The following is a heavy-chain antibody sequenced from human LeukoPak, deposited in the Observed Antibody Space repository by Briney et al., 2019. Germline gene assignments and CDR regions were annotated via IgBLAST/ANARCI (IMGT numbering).Heavy chain of an antibody. CDR3: ASRDGRGTHLNY. D-gene: IGHD5-24*01. CDR1: GFTFSSYA. Sequence: PGGSLRLSCAASGFTFSSYAMSWVRQAPGKGLEWVSAISGSGGSTYYADSVKGRFTISRDNSKNTLYLQMNSLRAEDTAVYYCASRDGRGTHLNYWGQGTMVSVSS. J-gene: IGHJ4*02. V-gene: IGHV3-23*01. CDR2: ISGSGGST.